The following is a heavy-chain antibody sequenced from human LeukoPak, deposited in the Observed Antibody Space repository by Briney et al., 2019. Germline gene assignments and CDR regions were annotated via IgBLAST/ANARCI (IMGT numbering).Heavy chain of an antibody. Sequence: GGSLRLSCAASGFSFTIYFMNWVRQAPGKGLEWVSSISRTSEYIHYADSVRGRFAISRDNAKNSVYLQMNSLRAEDTAVYFCAGGGDFDYWGQGILVTVSA. D-gene: IGHD3-16*01. V-gene: IGHV3-21*01. CDR3: AGGGDFDY. J-gene: IGHJ4*02. CDR2: ISRTSEYI. CDR1: GFSFTIYF.